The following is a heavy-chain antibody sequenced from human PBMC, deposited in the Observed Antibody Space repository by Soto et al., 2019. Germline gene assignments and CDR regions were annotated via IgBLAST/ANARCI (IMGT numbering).Heavy chain of an antibody. J-gene: IGHJ4*02. D-gene: IGHD2-15*01. Sequence: QITLKESGPTLVKPTQTLTLTCTFSGFSLTTTGVGVGWIHQPPGKALEWLAIIYWDDDKRYSPSLKSRLTITKDTSKNPVVLTMTNMDPVDTATYFCAHRAVLCSGGTCYSHPFDFWGQGTLVTVSS. CDR1: GFSLTTTGVG. CDR3: AHRAVLCSGGTCYSHPFDF. CDR2: IYWDDDK. V-gene: IGHV2-5*02.